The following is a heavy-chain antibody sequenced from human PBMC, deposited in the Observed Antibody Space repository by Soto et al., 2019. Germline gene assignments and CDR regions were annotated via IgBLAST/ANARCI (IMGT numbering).Heavy chain of an antibody. J-gene: IGHJ4*02. Sequence: PGGSLRLSCAASGFTFSNYWMSWVRQAPGKGLEWVANIKQDGGDQYYVDSVKGRFSISRDNAKNSLYLQMNSLRAEDTAVYYCARDEAIEYWGQGTLVNVSS. CDR2: IKQDGGDQ. CDR1: GFTFSNYW. CDR3: ARDEAIEY. V-gene: IGHV3-7*03.